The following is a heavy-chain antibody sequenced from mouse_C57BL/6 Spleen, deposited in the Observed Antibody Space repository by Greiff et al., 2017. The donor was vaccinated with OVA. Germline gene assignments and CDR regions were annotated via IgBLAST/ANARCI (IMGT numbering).Heavy chain of an antibody. V-gene: IGHV1-52*01. CDR2: IDPSDSET. CDR3: AREGDVLKEAWCAY. CDR1: GYTFTSYW. J-gene: IGHJ3*01. Sequence: QVQLQQPGAELVRPGSSVKLSCKASGYTFTSYWMQWVKQRPIQGLEWIGNIDPSDSETHYNQKFKDKATLTVDKSSSTAYMQLSSLTSDDSAVYCWAREGDVLKEAWCAYWGQGTLVTVSA.